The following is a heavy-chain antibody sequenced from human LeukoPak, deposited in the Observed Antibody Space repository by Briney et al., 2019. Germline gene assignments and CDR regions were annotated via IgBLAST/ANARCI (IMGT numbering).Heavy chain of an antibody. J-gene: IGHJ5*02. V-gene: IGHV3-13*01. CDR2: IGTAGDT. CDR1: GFTFSSYD. Sequence: GSLRLSCAASGFTFSSYDMHRVRQATGKGLEWVSAIGTAGDTYYPGSVKGRFTISRENAKNSLYLQMNSLRAGDTAVYYCARAYCSGGSCYSGFWFDPWGQGTLVTVSS. CDR3: ARAYCSGGSCYSGFWFDP. D-gene: IGHD2-15*01.